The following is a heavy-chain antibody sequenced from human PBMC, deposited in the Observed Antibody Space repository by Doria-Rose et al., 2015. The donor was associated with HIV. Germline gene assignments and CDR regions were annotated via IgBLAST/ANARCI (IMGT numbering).Heavy chain of an antibody. Sequence: TLKESGPVLVKPTETLTLNCTVSGVSLSSPGMGVSWIRQPPGKALEWLANNFSDDERSYKTSLTSRLTISRGTSRSQVVLTMTDMDPVDTATYYCARIKSSRWYHKYYFDFWGQGTLVIVSA. CDR1: GVSLSSPGMG. J-gene: IGHJ4*02. CDR2: NFSDDER. D-gene: IGHD6-13*01. V-gene: IGHV2-26*01. CDR3: ARIKSSRWYHKYYFDF.